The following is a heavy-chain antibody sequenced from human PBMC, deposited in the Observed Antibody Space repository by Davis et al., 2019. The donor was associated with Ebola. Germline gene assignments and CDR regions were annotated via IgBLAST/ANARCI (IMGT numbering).Heavy chain of an antibody. V-gene: IGHV3-23*01. CDR3: AKDEGYCSGGSCYSYFQH. CDR1: GFTSGRYA. Sequence: GGSLRLSCAASGFTSGRYAMSWVRQAPGKGLEWVAAITDTGGRTHYADSVKGRFTISRDNSKNSLYLQMNSLRTEDTALYYCAKDEGYCSGGSCYSYFQHWGQGTLVTVSS. D-gene: IGHD2-15*01. CDR2: ITDTGGRT. J-gene: IGHJ1*01.